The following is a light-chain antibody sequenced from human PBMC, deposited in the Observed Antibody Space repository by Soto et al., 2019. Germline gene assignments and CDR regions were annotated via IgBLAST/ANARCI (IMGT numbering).Light chain of an antibody. CDR3: QHRDSWPLT. J-gene: IGKJ4*01. V-gene: IGKV3D-20*02. CDR1: QSVSNNY. CDR2: GAS. Sequence: IVLTQPPGTLSLSPGERATLSCRASQSVSNNYLAWYQQKPGQAPRLLIYGASNRATGIPDRFSGSGSGKDFPLTISRLAPEDFAVYYCQHRDSWPLTFGGGTKVDIK.